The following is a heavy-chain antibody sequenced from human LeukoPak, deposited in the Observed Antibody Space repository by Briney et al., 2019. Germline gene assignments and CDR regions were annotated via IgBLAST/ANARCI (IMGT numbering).Heavy chain of an antibody. D-gene: IGHD3-22*01. CDR2: INPNSGGT. CDR3: AGSNHYYDSSGYPYAFDI. CDR1: GYTFTGYY. V-gene: IGHV1-2*02. Sequence: ASVKVSCKASGYTFTGYYMHWVRQAPGQGLEWMGWINPNSGGTNYAQKFQSRVTMTRDTSISTAYMELSRLRSDDTAVYYCAGSNHYYDSSGYPYAFDIWGQGTMVTVSS. J-gene: IGHJ3*02.